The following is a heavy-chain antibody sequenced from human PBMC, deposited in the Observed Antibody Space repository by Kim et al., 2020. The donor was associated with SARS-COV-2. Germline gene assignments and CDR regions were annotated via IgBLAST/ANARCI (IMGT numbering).Heavy chain of an antibody. V-gene: IGHV3-30*18. J-gene: IGHJ4*02. CDR1: GFTFSSYS. D-gene: IGHD5-12*01. CDR2: ISYDGSNK. Sequence: GGSLRLSCAASGFTFSSYSMNWVRQAPGKGLEWVAVISYDGSNKYYADSVKGRFTISRDNSKNTLYLQMNSLRAEDTAVYYCAKALGEGWLQLYYWGQGTLVTVSS. CDR3: AKALGEGWLQLYY.